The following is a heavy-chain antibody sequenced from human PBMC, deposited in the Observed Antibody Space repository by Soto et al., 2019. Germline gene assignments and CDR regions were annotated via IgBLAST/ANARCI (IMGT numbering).Heavy chain of an antibody. V-gene: IGHV3-74*01. CDR3: ARVATGSYNCFDP. Sequence: EVQLVESGGGLVQPGGSLRLSCAASGFTFSSYWMHWVRQAPGKGLVWVSRINSDGGTTTYADSVKGRFTISRDNAKKTLFLQMNSLRAEDTAVYFCARVATGSYNCFDPWGQGTLVTVSS. CDR2: INSDGGTT. CDR1: GFTFSSYW. J-gene: IGHJ5*02. D-gene: IGHD1-26*01.